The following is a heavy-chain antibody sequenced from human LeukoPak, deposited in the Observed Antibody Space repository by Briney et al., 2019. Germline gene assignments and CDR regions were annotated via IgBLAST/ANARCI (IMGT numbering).Heavy chain of an antibody. CDR3: ARDGYNYFDF. V-gene: IGHV3-11*01. Sequence: PGGSLRLSCAASGFTFRNYYMIWIRQAPGKGLEWLSYISSNGNTVYYADSVRGRFTVSMDNVKNSLFVEMNSLRVEDTAVYYCARDGYNYFDFWGQGTLVTVSS. CDR1: GFTFRNYY. D-gene: IGHD5-24*01. J-gene: IGHJ4*02. CDR2: ISSNGNTV.